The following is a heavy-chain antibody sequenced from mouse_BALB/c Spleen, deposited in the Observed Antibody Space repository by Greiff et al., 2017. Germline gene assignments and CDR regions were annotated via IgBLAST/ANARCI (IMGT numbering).Heavy chain of an antibody. CDR3: ARQRAHYYGCEAMAY. D-gene: IGHD1-2*01. CDR2: ISSGGGST. V-gene: IGHV5-12-1*01. CDR1: GFAFSSYY. Sequence: EVQLVESGGGLVKPGGSLKLSCAASGFAFSSYYMSWVRQTPGKRLEWVGYISSGGGSTYYPDTVKGRFTISRDNAKNTLYLQMSSLKSEDTAMYYCARQRAHYYGCEAMAYWGQGTSVTVSS. J-gene: IGHJ4*01.